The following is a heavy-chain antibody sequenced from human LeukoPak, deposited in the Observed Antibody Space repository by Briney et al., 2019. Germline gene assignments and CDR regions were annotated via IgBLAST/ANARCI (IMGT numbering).Heavy chain of an antibody. V-gene: IGHV3-33*06. CDR2: IWYDGSNK. D-gene: IGHD2-15*01. J-gene: IGHJ4*02. Sequence: PGGSLRLSCAASGFTFSSYGMHWVRQAPGKGLEWVTVIWYDGSNKYYADSVKGRFTISSDNSKNTLYLQMNSLIAEDTAIYYCAKDCNGGNCYIDYWGQGTLVTVSS. CDR1: GFTFSSYG. CDR3: AKDCNGGNCYIDY.